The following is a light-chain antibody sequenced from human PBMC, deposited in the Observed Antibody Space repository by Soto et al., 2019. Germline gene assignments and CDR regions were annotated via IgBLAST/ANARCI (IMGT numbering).Light chain of an antibody. V-gene: IGLV2-14*01. Sequence: QSALTQTAYVSGSPSQSINISCTVTRSDVGGYNYVSWYQQHPGKVPKLMIYDVSNRPSVVSNRFSGSKSGNTASLTISGLQAEDEADYYCSSYTSSSTYVFGTGT. CDR1: RSDVGGYNY. CDR2: DVS. CDR3: SSYTSSSTYV. J-gene: IGLJ1*01.